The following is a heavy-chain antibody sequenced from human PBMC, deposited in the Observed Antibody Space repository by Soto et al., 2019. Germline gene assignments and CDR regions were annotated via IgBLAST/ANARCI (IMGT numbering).Heavy chain of an antibody. CDR1: GGTFSSYS. CDR3: ARPIVTVTTGWFDP. V-gene: IGHV1-69*13. D-gene: IGHD4-17*01. CDR2: IIPIFGTA. Sequence: ASVKVSCKASGGTFSSYSISWVRRAPGQGLEWMGGIIPIFGTANYAQKFQGRVTITADESTSTAYMELSSLRSEDTAVYYCARPIVTVTTGWFDPWGQGTLVTVSS. J-gene: IGHJ5*02.